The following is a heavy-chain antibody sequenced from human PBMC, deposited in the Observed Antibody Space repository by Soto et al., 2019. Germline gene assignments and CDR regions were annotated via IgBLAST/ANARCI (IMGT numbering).Heavy chain of an antibody. Sequence: QVQLVESGGGVVQPGTSLRLSCVGSGFIFRSYVIHWVRQAPGKGLEWVALTSYDGSNTYYDDSVKGRFTISRDNSRXXXXXXXXXXXXXXXXXXXXXXXXTTGGLDVWGQGTLVSVSS. D-gene: IGHD3-16*01. V-gene: IGHV3-30*19. CDR2: TSYDGSNT. CDR3: XXXXTTGGLDV. J-gene: IGHJ4*02. CDR1: GFIFRSYV.